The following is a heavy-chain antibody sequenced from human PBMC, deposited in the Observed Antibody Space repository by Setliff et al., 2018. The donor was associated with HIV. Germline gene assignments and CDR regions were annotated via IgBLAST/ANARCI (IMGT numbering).Heavy chain of an antibody. CDR3: ARDPGGLYCRSTSCQGGCFDP. CDR1: GGSMSNYY. J-gene: IGHJ5*02. Sequence: TSETLSLTCSVSGGSMSNYYWSWVRQPPGKGLEWMGDIFHTGSSTYNPSLKSRVSLSVDTSENQFSLRLSAVTAADTAVYYCARDPGGLYCRSTSCQGGCFDPWGQGTLVTVSS. D-gene: IGHD2-2*01. CDR2: IFHTGSS. V-gene: IGHV4-59*01.